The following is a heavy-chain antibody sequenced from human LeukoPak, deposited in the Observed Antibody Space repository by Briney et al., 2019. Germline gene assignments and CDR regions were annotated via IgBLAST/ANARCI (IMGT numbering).Heavy chain of an antibody. D-gene: IGHD3-10*01. CDR1: GYTRTELS. Sequence: GASVKVSCKVSGYTRTELSMHWVRQAPGKGLEWMGGFDPEDGETIYAQRFQGRVTMTEDTSTDTAYTELSSLRSEDTAVYFCALLTTWLGDLLGGWFDPWGQGALITVSS. J-gene: IGHJ5*02. CDR2: FDPEDGET. V-gene: IGHV1-24*01. CDR3: ALLTTWLGDLLGGWFDP.